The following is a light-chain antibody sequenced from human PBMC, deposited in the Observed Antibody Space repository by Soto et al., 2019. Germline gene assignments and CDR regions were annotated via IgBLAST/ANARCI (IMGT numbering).Light chain of an antibody. CDR2: GAS. CDR1: QSVSTY. Sequence: EIVWTQSPGTLSLSPGEKATLSCRASQSVSTYLAWCQQEPGQAPRLLGDGASTRITGITDRFSGVGSGTDFTLTISSLDRGDFGVYYCQQYNDSPRTVRQGTNVEIK. V-gene: IGKV3-20*01. CDR3: QQYNDSPRT. J-gene: IGKJ1*01.